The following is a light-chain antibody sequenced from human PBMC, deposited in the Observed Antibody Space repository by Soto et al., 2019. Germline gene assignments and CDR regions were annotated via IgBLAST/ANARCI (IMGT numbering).Light chain of an antibody. J-gene: IGLJ3*02. CDR2: EVS. CDR3: SSYAGSNNWV. V-gene: IGLV2-8*01. CDR1: SSDVGGYNY. Sequence: QSVLTQPPSASGSPGQSVTISCTGTSSDVGGYNYVSWYQQHPGKAPKLMIYEVSKRPSGVPDRFSGSKSGNTASLTVSGLQAEDEPDYYCSSYAGSNNWVFGGGTKVTVL.